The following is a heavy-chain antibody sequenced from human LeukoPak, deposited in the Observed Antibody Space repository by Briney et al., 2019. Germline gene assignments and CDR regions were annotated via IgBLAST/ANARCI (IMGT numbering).Heavy chain of an antibody. D-gene: IGHD3-3*01. J-gene: IGHJ6*02. CDR1: GFTFSSYS. Sequence: PGGSLRLFCAASGFTFSSYSMNWVRQAPGKGLECVSSISSSRYIHYSDSVKGRFTISRDNAKNSLYLQINSLRAEDTAVYYCARGKRGITIFGVVMDVWGQGTTVTVYS. CDR3: ARGKRGITIFGVVMDV. V-gene: IGHV3-21*01. CDR2: ISSSRYI.